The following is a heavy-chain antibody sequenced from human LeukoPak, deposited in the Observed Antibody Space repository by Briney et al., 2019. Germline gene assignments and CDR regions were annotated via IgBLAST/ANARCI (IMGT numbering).Heavy chain of an antibody. CDR2: INHSGST. D-gene: IGHD3-10*01. CDR3: ARRGRLLWFGERNYMDV. Sequence: SETLSLTCAVYGRSFSGYYWSWIRQPPGKGLEWIGEINHSGSTNYNPSLKSRVTISVDTSKNQFSLNLSSVTAADTAVYYCARRGRLLWFGERNYMDVWGKGTTVTVSS. CDR1: GRSFSGYY. V-gene: IGHV4-34*01. J-gene: IGHJ6*03.